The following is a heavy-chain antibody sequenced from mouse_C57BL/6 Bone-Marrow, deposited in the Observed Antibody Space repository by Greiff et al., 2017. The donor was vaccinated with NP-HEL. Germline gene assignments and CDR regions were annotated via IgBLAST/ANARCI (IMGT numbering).Heavy chain of an antibody. D-gene: IGHD2-4*01. V-gene: IGHV14-4*01. J-gene: IGHJ2*01. CDR2: IDPENGDT. CDR3: TTIYDYDGGFDY. CDR1: GFNIKDDY. Sequence: VQLQQSGAELVRPGASVKLSCTASGFNIKDDYMHWVKQRPEQGLEWIGWIDPENGDTESASKFQGKATITADTSSNTAYLQLSSLTSEDTAVYYCTTIYDYDGGFDYWGQGTTLTVSS.